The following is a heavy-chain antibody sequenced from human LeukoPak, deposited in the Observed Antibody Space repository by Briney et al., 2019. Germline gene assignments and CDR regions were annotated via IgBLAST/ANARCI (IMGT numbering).Heavy chain of an antibody. V-gene: IGHV1-8*01. J-gene: IGHJ6*03. D-gene: IGHD2-15*01. CDR1: GYTFTSYD. CDR3: ARGRLYCRGCSCYYMDV. CDR2: MNPNSGNT. Sequence: ASVKVSCKASGYTFTSYDINWVRQATGQGLEWMGWMNPNSGNTGYAQKFQGRVTMTRNTSISTAYMELSSLRSEDTAVYYCARGRLYCRGCSCYYMDVWGKGTTVTVSS.